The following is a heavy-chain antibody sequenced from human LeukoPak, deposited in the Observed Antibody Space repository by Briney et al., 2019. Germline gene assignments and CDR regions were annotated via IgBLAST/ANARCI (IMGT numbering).Heavy chain of an antibody. J-gene: IGHJ4*02. D-gene: IGHD5-18*01. CDR1: GFTFSTYA. CDR2: ISYDGSNE. CDR3: ARDGAVDTSMVTSFDY. V-gene: IGHV3-30*04. Sequence: GGSLRLSCAASGFTFSTYAIHWVRQAPGKGLEWVAVISYDGSNEYYADSVKGRFTISGDNSKNTLYLQMNSLRGEDTAVYYCARDGAVDTSMVTSFDYWGQGTLVTVSS.